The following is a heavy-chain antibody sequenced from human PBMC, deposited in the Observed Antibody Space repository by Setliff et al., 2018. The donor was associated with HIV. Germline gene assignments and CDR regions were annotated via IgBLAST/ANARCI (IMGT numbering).Heavy chain of an antibody. CDR2: INGGTTT. CDR3: ARDGEQNFGYFDY. V-gene: IGHV3-66*02. D-gene: IGHD2-21*01. CDR1: GITVSGIY. Sequence: GGSLRLSCVASGITVSGIYMTWVRQAPGKGLEWVSVINGGTTTYYADSVKGRFTISRDNSKNTLNLQMSSLRVEDTAVYYCARDGEQNFGYFDYWGQGTLVTVSS. J-gene: IGHJ4*02.